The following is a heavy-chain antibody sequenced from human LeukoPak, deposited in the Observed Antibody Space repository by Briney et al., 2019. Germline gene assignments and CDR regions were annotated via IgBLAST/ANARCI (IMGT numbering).Heavy chain of an antibody. CDR2: ISYDGSNK. D-gene: IGHD3-10*01. V-gene: IGHV3-30*18. J-gene: IGHJ4*02. CDR3: AKDAGITMVRGVIDY. Sequence: GRSLRLSCAASGFTFSSYGMHWVRQAPGKGLEWVAFISYDGSNKYYADSVKGRFTISRDNSKITLYLQMNSLRAEDTAVYYCAKDAGITMVRGVIDYWGQGTLVTVSS. CDR1: GFTFSSYG.